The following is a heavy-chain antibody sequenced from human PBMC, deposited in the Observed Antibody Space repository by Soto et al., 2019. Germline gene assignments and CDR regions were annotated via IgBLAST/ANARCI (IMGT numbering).Heavy chain of an antibody. CDR3: VRLIGNSWLDF. CDR1: GDSVSSNSAA. Sequence: SQTLSLTCAISGDSVSSNSAAWNWIRHSPSRGLEWLGRTYYRSRWYNDYAESVKSRIIINPDTSKNQFSLHLNSVTPEDTAVYYCVRLIGNSWLDFWGQGTLVTVSS. J-gene: IGHJ5*01. V-gene: IGHV6-1*01. CDR2: TYYRSRWYN. D-gene: IGHD1-26*01.